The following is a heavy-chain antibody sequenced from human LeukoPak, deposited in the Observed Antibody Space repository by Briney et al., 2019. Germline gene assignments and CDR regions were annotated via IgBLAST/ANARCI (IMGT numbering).Heavy chain of an antibody. CDR3: ARVGWGNVAAYPNWLDP. Sequence: AEPLSLTCTVSGGSISSNSHYWGWIRQPPGTGLEWIANSFHNRNTAYNPSPNRRVTISIDTSQNHLSLRLSSVTAADTAVYYCARVGWGNVAAYPNWLDPWGQGTVVTVSS. V-gene: IGHV4-39*07. CDR1: GGSISSNSHY. J-gene: IGHJ5*02. D-gene: IGHD3-16*01. CDR2: SFHNRNT.